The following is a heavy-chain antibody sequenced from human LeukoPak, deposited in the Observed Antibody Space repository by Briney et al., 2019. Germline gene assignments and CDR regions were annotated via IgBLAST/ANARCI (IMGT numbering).Heavy chain of an antibody. J-gene: IGHJ3*02. CDR3: ARPTTVTTISADAFDI. CDR2: ISSGGTYK. V-gene: IGHV3-21*01. Sequence: KSGGSLRLSCAASGFTFSDYTMNWVRQAPGKGLEWVSSISSGGTYKYYADSVKGRFTISRDNAQNSLYLQMNSLRAEDSSVYYCARPTTVTTISADAFDIWGQGTMVTVSS. CDR1: GFTFSDYT. D-gene: IGHD4-17*01.